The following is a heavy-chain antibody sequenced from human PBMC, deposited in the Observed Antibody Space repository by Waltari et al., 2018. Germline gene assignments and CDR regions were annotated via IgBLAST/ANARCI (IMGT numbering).Heavy chain of an antibody. V-gene: IGHV4-61*02. Sequence: QVQLQESGPGLVKPSQTLSLTCTVSGGSISSGSYYWSWIRQPAGKGLEWIGRIYTSGSTNYNPSLKSRVTISVDTSKNQFSLKLSSVTAADTAVYYCAREEVVAAGGLNWFDPWGQGTLVTVSS. D-gene: IGHD2-15*01. J-gene: IGHJ5*02. CDR3: AREEVVAAGGLNWFDP. CDR2: IYTSGST. CDR1: GGSISSGSYY.